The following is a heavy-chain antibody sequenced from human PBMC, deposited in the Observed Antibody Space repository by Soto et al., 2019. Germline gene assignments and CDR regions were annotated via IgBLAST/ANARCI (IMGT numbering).Heavy chain of an antibody. Sequence: QVQLVQSGAEVRKPGASVKVSCKASGYTFISCGINWVRQAPGEGLEWLGWISAYNGNTKYAQKFQGRVTLTTDTSTSTAYMELKSLRSDDTAVYYCARDPQYSGSLSGGGDAFDIWGQGTMVTVSS. CDR2: ISAYNGNT. D-gene: IGHD1-26*01. CDR1: GYTFISCG. CDR3: ARDPQYSGSLSGGGDAFDI. J-gene: IGHJ3*02. V-gene: IGHV1-18*01.